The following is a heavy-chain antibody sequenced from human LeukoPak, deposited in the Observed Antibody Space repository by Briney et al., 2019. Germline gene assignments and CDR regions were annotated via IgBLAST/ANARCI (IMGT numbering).Heavy chain of an antibody. J-gene: IGHJ4*02. D-gene: IGHD3-10*01. CDR3: ARDSRVYGNYYDTSRDKPGDFDY. Sequence: PSETLSLTCAVYGGSFSGYYWSWIRQPPGKGLEWIGEINHSGSTNYNPSLKSRVTISVDTSKNQFSLKLSSVTAADTAVYYCARDSRVYGNYYDTSRDKPGDFDYWGQGTLVSVSS. CDR1: GGSFSGYY. V-gene: IGHV4-34*01. CDR2: INHSGST.